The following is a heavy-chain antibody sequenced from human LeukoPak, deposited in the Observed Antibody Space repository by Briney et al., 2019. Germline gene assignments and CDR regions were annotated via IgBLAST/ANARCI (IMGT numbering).Heavy chain of an antibody. D-gene: IGHD6-13*01. V-gene: IGHV3-23*01. CDR2: ISGGGAYT. J-gene: IGHJ4*02. CDR3: VKGAGLHSNTPFDY. Sequence: GGSLRLSCAASGFTFNNYAMTWVRQAPGKGLEWVSTISGGGAYTYHADSMKGRFTIPRDKSKNTLYLQMNSLRAEDTAVYYCVKGAGLHSNTPFDYWGQGTLVTVSS. CDR1: GFTFNNYA.